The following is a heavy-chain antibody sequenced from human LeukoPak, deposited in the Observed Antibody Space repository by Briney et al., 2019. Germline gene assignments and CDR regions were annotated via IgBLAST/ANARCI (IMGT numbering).Heavy chain of an antibody. D-gene: IGHD4-23*01. Sequence: GGSLRLSCAASGFTVSSNYMSWVRQAPGKGLEWVSVIYSGGSTYYADSVKGRFTISRDNSKNTLYLQMNSLRAEDTAVYYCARDRYGGNPDYWGQGTLVTVSS. CDR3: ARDRYGGNPDY. V-gene: IGHV3-53*01. CDR1: GFTVSSNY. CDR2: IYSGGST. J-gene: IGHJ4*02.